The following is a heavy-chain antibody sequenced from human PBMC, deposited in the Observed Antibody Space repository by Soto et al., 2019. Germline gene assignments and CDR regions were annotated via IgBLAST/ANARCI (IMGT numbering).Heavy chain of an antibody. J-gene: IGHJ5*02. D-gene: IGHD2-15*01. CDR3: ARGVVVATTAWFDP. V-gene: IGHV2-70*01. Sequence: VSGPTLVNPTQALTLTCTFSGFSLTTSGMSVSWIRQPPGKALEWLALIDWDDDRYYSTSLKTRLTISTDTSKNQVVLTMTNMDPVDTATYYCARGVVVATTAWFDPWGQGTLVTVSS. CDR2: IDWDDDR. CDR1: GFSLTTSGMS.